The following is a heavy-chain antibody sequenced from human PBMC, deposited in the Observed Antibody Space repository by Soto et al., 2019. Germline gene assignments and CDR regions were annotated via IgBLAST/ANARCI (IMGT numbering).Heavy chain of an antibody. Sequence: QVQLVESGGGVVQPGRSLRLSCAASGFTFSSYGMHWVRQAPGKGLEWVAAFSYDGSSKYYADSVKGRFTISRDNSKNTLYLQMNSLRGADTAFYYCVKDRGQWYCDLWGRGTLVTVSS. D-gene: IGHD3-10*01. CDR1: GFTFSSYG. CDR3: VKDRGQWYCDL. CDR2: FSYDGSSK. J-gene: IGHJ2*01. V-gene: IGHV3-30*18.